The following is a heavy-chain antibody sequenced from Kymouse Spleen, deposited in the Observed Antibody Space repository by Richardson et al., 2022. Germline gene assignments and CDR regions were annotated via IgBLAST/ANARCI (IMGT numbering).Heavy chain of an antibody. CDR3: ARDDNIVATIGLTT. V-gene: IGHV3-13*01. D-gene: IGHD5-12*01. CDR1: GFTFSSYD. CDR2: IGTAGDT. Sequence: EVQLVESGGGLVQPGGSLRLSCAASGFTFSSYDMHWVRQATGKGLEWVSAIGTAGDTYYPGSVKGRFTISRENAKNSLYLQMNSLRAGDTAVYYCARDDNIVATIGLTTGAREPWSPSPQ. J-gene: IGHJ4*02.